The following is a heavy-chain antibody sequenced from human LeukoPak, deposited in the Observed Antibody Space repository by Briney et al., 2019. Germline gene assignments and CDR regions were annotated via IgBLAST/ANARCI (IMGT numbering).Heavy chain of an antibody. V-gene: IGHV4-34*01. CDR2: INHSGST. D-gene: IGHD3-16*02. J-gene: IGHJ3*02. Sequence: SETLSLTCAVYGGSFSGYYWSWIRQPPGKGLEWIGEINHSGSTNYNPSLKSRVTMSVGTSKNQFSLKLSSVTAADTAVYYCARSNYVWGSYRPRQSDAFDIWGQGTMVTVSS. CDR3: ARSNYVWGSYRPRQSDAFDI. CDR1: GGSFSGYY.